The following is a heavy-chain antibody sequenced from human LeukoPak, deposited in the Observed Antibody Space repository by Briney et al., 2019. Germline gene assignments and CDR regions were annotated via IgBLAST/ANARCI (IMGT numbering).Heavy chain of an antibody. V-gene: IGHV4-4*07. CDR3: ARDGYWSGGSCYRFDY. CDR1: GGSISSYY. Sequence: PSETLSLTCTVSGGSISSYYWSWIRQPAGKGLEWIGRIYTSGSTNYNPSLKSRVTMSVDTSKNQFSLKLSSVTAADTAVYYCARDGYWSGGSCYRFDYWGQGTLVTVSS. J-gene: IGHJ4*02. D-gene: IGHD2-15*01. CDR2: IYTSGST.